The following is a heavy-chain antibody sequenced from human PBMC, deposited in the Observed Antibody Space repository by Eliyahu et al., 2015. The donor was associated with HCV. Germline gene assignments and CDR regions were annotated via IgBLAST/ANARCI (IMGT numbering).Heavy chain of an antibody. CDR2: INYSXSX. CDR1: GGSITTYY. D-gene: IGHD6-19*01. J-gene: IGHJ5*02. CDR3: ASGGGGIAVTGTGGWFDP. V-gene: IGHV4-59*01. Sequence: QVQLQESGPGLVKPSETLSLTCTVSGGSITTYYWSWIRQPPGKGLEWIGYINYSXSXNYNPXLKXRVTISVDTSKNQFXLNLTSVTAADTAMYYCASGGGGIAVTGTGGWFDPWGQGTLVTVSS.